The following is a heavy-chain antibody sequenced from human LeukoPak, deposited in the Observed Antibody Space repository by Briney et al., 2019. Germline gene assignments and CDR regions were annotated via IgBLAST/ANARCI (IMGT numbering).Heavy chain of an antibody. Sequence: ASVKVSCKASGYTFTGYYMHWVRQAPGQGLEWMGWVNPNSGGTNYAQKFQGRVTMTRDTSISTAYMELSRLRSDDTAVYYCARGPRVVSLFPSLHSAAAGRAWGQGTLVTVSS. V-gene: IGHV1-2*02. J-gene: IGHJ4*02. D-gene: IGHD6-13*01. CDR3: ARGPRVVSLFPSLHSAAAGRA. CDR2: VNPNSGGT. CDR1: GYTFTGYY.